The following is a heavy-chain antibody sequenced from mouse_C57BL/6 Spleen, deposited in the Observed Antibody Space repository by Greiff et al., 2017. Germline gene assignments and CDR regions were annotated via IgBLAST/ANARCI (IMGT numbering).Heavy chain of an antibody. D-gene: IGHD2-14*01. CDR3: ARYYRYAMDY. Sequence: QVQLQQPGAELVMPGASVKLSCKASGYTFTSYWMHWVKQRPGQGLEWIGEIDPSDSNTNYNQKFKGKSTLTVDKSSSTAYMQLSSLTSEDSAVYYCARYYRYAMDYWGQGTSVTVSS. J-gene: IGHJ4*01. CDR2: IDPSDSNT. CDR1: GYTFTSYW. V-gene: IGHV1-69*01.